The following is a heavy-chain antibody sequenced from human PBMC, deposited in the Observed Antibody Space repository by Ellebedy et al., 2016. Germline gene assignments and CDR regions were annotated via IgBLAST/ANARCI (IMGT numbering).Heavy chain of an antibody. V-gene: IGHV4-39*01. Sequence: SETLSLTCTVSGGAISSRSYCWGWIRQPPGKGLEWIGSVCYSGSTYYNPSLKSRVTISVDTSKNQFSLNLSSVTATDTAVFYSVRQPPSSGWYGDYFDYWGQGALVTVSS. J-gene: IGHJ4*02. CDR3: VRQPPSSGWYGDYFDY. CDR2: VCYSGST. CDR1: GGAISSRSYC. D-gene: IGHD6-19*01.